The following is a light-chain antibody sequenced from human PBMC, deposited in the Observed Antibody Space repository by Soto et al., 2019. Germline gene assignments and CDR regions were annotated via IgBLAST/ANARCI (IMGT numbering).Light chain of an antibody. CDR2: EVS. CDR3: LSFTRSDTSS. V-gene: IGLV2-14*01. J-gene: IGLJ1*01. CDR1: SNDVGGYNY. Sequence: QSVRTQPASVSGSPGQTITISCPGTSNDVGGYNYVSWYQQHLGKAPKLMIYEVSNRPSGMSNRFSGSKSGNAASLTISGLHAEDEADYYCLSFTRSDTSSFGSGPKATVL.